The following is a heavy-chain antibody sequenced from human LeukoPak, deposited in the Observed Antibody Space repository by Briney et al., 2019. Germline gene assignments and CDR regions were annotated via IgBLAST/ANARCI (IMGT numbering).Heavy chain of an antibody. D-gene: IGHD3-22*01. CDR2: INWNGGST. V-gene: IGHV3-20*04. J-gene: IGHJ4*02. Sequence: GGSLRLSCAASGFTFDDYGMSWVRQAPGKGLEWVSGINWNGGSTGYADSVKGRFTISRDNAKTSLYLQMNSLRAEDTALYYCARDRYYDSSGYYGPFDYWGQGTLVTISS. CDR3: ARDRYYDSSGYYGPFDY. CDR1: GFTFDDYG.